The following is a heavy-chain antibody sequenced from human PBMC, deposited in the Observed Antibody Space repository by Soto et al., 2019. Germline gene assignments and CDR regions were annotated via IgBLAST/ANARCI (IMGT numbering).Heavy chain of an antibody. D-gene: IGHD3-22*01. J-gene: IGHJ4*02. V-gene: IGHV4-30-4*01. Sequence: SETLSLTCAVSSGTISSSNWWTWVRQPPGKGLEWIGYIYYSGSTYYNPSLKSRVTISVDTSKNQFSLKLSSVTAADTAVYYCAREGGYYDSSGYYGGPHWGQGTLVTVSS. CDR2: IYYSGST. CDR1: SGTISSSNW. CDR3: AREGGYYDSSGYYGGPH.